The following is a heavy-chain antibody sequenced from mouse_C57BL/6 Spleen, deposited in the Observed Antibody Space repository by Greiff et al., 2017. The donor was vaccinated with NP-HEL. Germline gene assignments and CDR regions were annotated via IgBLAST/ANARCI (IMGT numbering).Heavy chain of an antibody. CDR3: TRSWADY. D-gene: IGHD4-1*01. CDR2: IRNRGSNHAT. V-gene: IGHV6-6*01. J-gene: IGHJ2*01. CDR1: GFTFSDAW. Sequence: EVQVEESGGGLVQPGGSMKLSCAASGFTFSDAWMEWVRQSPGQGLEWVAEIRNRGSNHATYYAESGKGRFTISRDDSKSIVYLRMNRLGAEDTGIYYCTRSWADYWGQGTTLTVSS.